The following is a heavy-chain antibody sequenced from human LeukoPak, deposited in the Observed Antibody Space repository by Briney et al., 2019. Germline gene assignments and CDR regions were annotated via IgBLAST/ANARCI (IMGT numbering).Heavy chain of an antibody. V-gene: IGHV3-21*01. D-gene: IGHD5-12*01. CDR1: GFTFSSYS. CDR2: ITSSSTYI. Sequence: GGSLRLSCAASGFTFSSYSMDWVRQAPGKGLEWVSSITSSSTYIYYADSVKGRFTISRDNAKNSLYLQMNSLRAEDTAVYYCARDGSHYSMDVWGQGTTVTVSS. CDR3: ARDGSHYSMDV. J-gene: IGHJ6*02.